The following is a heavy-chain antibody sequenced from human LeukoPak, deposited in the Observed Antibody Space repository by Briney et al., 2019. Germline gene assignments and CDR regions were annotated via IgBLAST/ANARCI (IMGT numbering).Heavy chain of an antibody. Sequence: ASVNLSCNASGYTFTNYAVHWVRQPPGQRLEWMGWTNAYNGNTKYPQTFQGTVTITRNPSANTAYLELSSLRSEYTAVYYCARGGSTSHYFYLDYWGQGTLVTVSS. CDR3: ARGGSTSHYFYLDY. CDR1: GYTFTNYA. V-gene: IGHV1-3*01. D-gene: IGHD2-2*01. CDR2: TNAYNGNT. J-gene: IGHJ4*02.